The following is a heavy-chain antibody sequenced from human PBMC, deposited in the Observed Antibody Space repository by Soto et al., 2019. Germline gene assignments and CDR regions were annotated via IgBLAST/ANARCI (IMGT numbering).Heavy chain of an antibody. CDR3: ARVAVAGTRVDY. D-gene: IGHD6-19*01. V-gene: IGHV4-4*02. J-gene: IGHJ4*02. CDR1: GGSISSSNW. CDR2: IYHSGST. Sequence: PSETLSLTCAVSGGSISSSNWWSWVRQTPGKGLEWIGEIYHSGSTNYNPSLKSRVTISVGKSKNQFSLKLSSVTAADTAVYYCARVAVAGTRVDYWGQGTLVTVSS.